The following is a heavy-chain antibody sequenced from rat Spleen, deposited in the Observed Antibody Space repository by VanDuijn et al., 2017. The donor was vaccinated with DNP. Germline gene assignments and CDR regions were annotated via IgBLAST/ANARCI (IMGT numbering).Heavy chain of an antibody. CDR1: GYSITRNY. Sequence: EVQLQESGPGLVKPSQSLSLTCSVTGYSITRNYWGWIRKLPGNKMGWIGYISYSGSTGYNPSLKSRISITRDTSKNQFFLQLNSVTTEDTATYYWARGNDGYYPYWYFDFWGPGTMVTVSS. D-gene: IGHD1-12*03. J-gene: IGHJ1*01. CDR2: ISYSGST. CDR3: ARGNDGYYPYWYFDF. V-gene: IGHV3-1*01.